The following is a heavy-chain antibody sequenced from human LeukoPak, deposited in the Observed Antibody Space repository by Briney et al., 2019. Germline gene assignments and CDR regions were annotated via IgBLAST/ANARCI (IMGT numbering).Heavy chain of an antibody. V-gene: IGHV3-30-3*01. D-gene: IGHD2-2*01. CDR1: GFIFSNYV. CDR3: ARDRAWVVVVPAAPPDY. CDR2: ISYDGSNK. Sequence: GGSLRLSCAASGFIFSNYVVSWVRQAPGKGLEWVAVISYDGSNKYYADSVKGRFTISRDNSKNTLYLQMNSLRAEDTAVYYCARDRAWVVVVPAAPPDYWGQGTLVTVSS. J-gene: IGHJ4*02.